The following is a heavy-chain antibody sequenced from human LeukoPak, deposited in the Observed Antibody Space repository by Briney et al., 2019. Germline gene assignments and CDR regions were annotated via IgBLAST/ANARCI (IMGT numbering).Heavy chain of an antibody. Sequence: GGSLRLSCAASGFTFSDYYMSWIRQTPGKGLEWVSVISGTSSYTNYADSVKGRFTISRDNAKNSLYLQMNSLRAEDTAVYYCASSPTPGKAAAIDLWGQGTLVTVSS. D-gene: IGHD6-25*01. CDR2: ISGTSSYT. V-gene: IGHV3-11*06. CDR1: GFTFSDYY. J-gene: IGHJ5*02. CDR3: ASSPTPGKAAAIDL.